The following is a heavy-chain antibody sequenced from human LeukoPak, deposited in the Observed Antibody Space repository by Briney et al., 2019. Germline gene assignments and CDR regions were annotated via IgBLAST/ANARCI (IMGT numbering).Heavy chain of an antibody. CDR3: AKDLGSSWPYFDY. D-gene: IGHD6-13*01. V-gene: IGHV3-11*06. CDR2: ISSSSSYT. J-gene: IGHJ4*02. Sequence: GGSLRLSCAASGFTFSDYYMSWIRQAPGKGLEWVSYISSSSSYTNYADSVKGRFTISRDNAKNSLYLQMNSLRAEDTAVYYCAKDLGSSWPYFDYWGQGTLVTVSS. CDR1: GFTFSDYY.